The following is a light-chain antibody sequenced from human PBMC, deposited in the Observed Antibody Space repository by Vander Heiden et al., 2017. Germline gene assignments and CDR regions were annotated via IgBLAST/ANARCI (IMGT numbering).Light chain of an antibody. V-gene: IGKV4-1*01. Sequence: DIVMTQSPDSLAVSLGERATINCKSSQSVLYSSNNKNYLAWYQQKPGQPPKLLIYWASTRESGVPDRFSGSGSGTDFTLTISSLQAEDVAVYYCQQYESTPRTFGHGAKVDIK. CDR3: QQYESTPRT. J-gene: IGKJ3*01. CDR2: WAS. CDR1: QSVLYSSNNKNY.